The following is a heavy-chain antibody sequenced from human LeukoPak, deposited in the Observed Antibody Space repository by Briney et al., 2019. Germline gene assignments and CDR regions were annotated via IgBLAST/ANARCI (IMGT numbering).Heavy chain of an antibody. CDR1: GGSISSYY. D-gene: IGHD7-27*01. V-gene: IGHV4-59*01. Sequence: SETLSLTCTVSGGSISSYYWSWIRQPPGKGLEWIGYIYYSGSTNYNPSLKSRVTISVDTSKDQFSLKLSSVTAADTAVYYCATTNRGGLLSPLDYWGQGTLVTVSS. CDR3: ATTNRGGLLSPLDY. CDR2: IYYSGST. J-gene: IGHJ4*02.